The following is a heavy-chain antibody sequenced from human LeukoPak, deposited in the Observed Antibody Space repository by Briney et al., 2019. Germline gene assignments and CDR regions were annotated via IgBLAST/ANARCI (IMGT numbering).Heavy chain of an antibody. CDR1: GFTFSSYA. V-gene: IGHV3-30-3*01. CDR3: ARALERGNWFDP. CDR2: ISYDGSNK. Sequence: GGSLRLSCAASGFTFSSYAMHWVRQAPGKGLEWVAVISYDGSNKYYADSVKGRFTISRDNSKNTLYLQMNSLRAEDTAVYYCARALERGNWFDPWGQGTLVTVSS. D-gene: IGHD3-3*01. J-gene: IGHJ5*02.